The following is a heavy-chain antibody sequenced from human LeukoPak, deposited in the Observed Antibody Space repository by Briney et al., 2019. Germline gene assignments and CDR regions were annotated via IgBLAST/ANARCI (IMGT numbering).Heavy chain of an antibody. CDR3: AKDSTTTVTFYSRGNQIDY. D-gene: IGHD4-17*01. CDR1: GFTFSSYA. J-gene: IGHJ4*02. Sequence: PGGSLRLSCAASGFTFSSYAMSWVRQAPGKGLGWVSAISGSGGSTYYADSVKGRFTISRDNSKNTLYLQMNSLRAEDTAVYYCAKDSTTTVTFYSRGNQIDYWGQGTLVTVSS. V-gene: IGHV3-23*01. CDR2: ISGSGGST.